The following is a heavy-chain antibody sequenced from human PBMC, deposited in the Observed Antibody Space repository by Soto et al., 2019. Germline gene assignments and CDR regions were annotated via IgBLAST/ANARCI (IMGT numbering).Heavy chain of an antibody. CDR2: ISGSGGST. J-gene: IGHJ3*02. Sequence: EVQLLESGGGLVQPGGSLRLSCAASGFTFSSYAMSWVRQAPGKGLEWVSAISGSGGSTYYADSVKGRFTISRDNSKNTLYLQMTSLRAEDTAVYYCAKDPSTEVITGDAFDIWGQGTMVTVSS. D-gene: IGHD3-22*01. CDR3: AKDPSTEVITGDAFDI. CDR1: GFTFSSYA. V-gene: IGHV3-23*01.